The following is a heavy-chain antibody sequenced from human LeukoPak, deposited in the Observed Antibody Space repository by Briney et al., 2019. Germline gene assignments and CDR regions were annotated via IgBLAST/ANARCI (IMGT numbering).Heavy chain of an antibody. V-gene: IGHV3-30*18. CDR2: ISYDGSNK. CDR1: GFTFSSYG. J-gene: IGHJ6*02. Sequence: GGSLRLSCAASGFTFSSYGMHWVRQAPGKGLEWVAVISYDGSNKYYADSVKGRFTISRDNSKNTLYLQMDSLRAEDTAVYYCAKESRPYYYDSSGVYYYGMDVWGQGTTVTVSS. CDR3: AKESRPYYYDSSGVYYYGMDV. D-gene: IGHD3-22*01.